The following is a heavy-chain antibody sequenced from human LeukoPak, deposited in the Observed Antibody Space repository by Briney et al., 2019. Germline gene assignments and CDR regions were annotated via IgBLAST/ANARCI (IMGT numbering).Heavy chain of an antibody. CDR3: ARARRDAFDI. J-gene: IGHJ3*02. Sequence: SQTLSLTCTVSGGSISSGSYYWSWIRQPAGKGLEWIGRIYTSGSTNYNPSLKSRVTISVDTSKNQFSLKLSSVTAADTAVYYCARARRDAFDIWGQGAMVTVPS. V-gene: IGHV4-61*02. CDR2: IYTSGST. CDR1: GGSISSGSYY.